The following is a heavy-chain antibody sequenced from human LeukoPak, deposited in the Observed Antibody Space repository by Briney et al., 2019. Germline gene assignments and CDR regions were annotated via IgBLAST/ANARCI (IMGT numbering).Heavy chain of an antibody. CDR3: ARVGFSYYDSSGYQYYFDY. J-gene: IGHJ4*02. D-gene: IGHD3-22*01. V-gene: IGHV1-69*16. Sequence: SVKVSCKASGGTFSSYTISWVRQAPGQGLEWMGRIIPILGIANYAQKFQGRVTITTDESTSTAYMELSSLRSEDTAVYYCARVGFSYYDSSGYQYYFDYWGQGTLVTVSS. CDR2: IIPILGIA. CDR1: GGTFSSYT.